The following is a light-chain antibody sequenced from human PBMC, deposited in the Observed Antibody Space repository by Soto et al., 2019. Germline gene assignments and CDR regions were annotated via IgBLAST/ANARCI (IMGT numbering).Light chain of an antibody. J-gene: IGKJ1*01. CDR2: ECS. V-gene: IGKV1-5*03. Sequence: DIQMTQSPSTLSASVGDRVTITCRASQSINTWLAWYQQKPGEAPRLLIYECSTLERGVPSRFSGSGSGTEFTLTISSLQPGDFATFYCQQYMTYSRTFGQGTKVEVK. CDR1: QSINTW. CDR3: QQYMTYSRT.